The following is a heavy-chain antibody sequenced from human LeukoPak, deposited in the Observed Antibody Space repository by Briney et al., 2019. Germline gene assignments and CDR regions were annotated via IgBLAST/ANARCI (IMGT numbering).Heavy chain of an antibody. J-gene: IGHJ6*03. V-gene: IGHV3-33*06. CDR3: AKMRVAGTVTFDYYYMDV. D-gene: IGHD6-19*01. Sequence: GGSLRLSCAASGFTFSSYGIHWVRQAPGKGLEWVAVIWYDGGNKYYADSVKGRFTISRDNSKNTLYLQMNSLRAEDTAVYYCAKMRVAGTVTFDYYYMDVWGKGTTVTVSS. CDR1: GFTFSSYG. CDR2: IWYDGGNK.